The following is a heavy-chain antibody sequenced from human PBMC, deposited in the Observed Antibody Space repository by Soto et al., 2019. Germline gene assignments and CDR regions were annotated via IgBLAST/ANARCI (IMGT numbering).Heavy chain of an antibody. V-gene: IGHV3-7*04. D-gene: IGHD3-22*01. Sequence: EVQLVQSGGGLVQPGGSLRLSCAASGFTFSRYWMSWVRQAPGKGLEWVANIKQDGTEKWYVDSVKGRFTISRDNAKNSLYLQMNSLRAEDTAVYYCARGDYYDISGPSSDAFDIWGQGTMVTVSS. CDR3: ARGDYYDISGPSSDAFDI. CDR2: IKQDGTEK. J-gene: IGHJ3*02. CDR1: GFTFSRYW.